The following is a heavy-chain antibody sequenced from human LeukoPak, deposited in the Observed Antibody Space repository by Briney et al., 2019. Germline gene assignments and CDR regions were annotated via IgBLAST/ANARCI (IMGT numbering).Heavy chain of an antibody. D-gene: IGHD5-24*01. CDR3: ARDRYGYHAFDI. V-gene: IGHV3-21*01. J-gene: IGHJ3*02. CDR2: ISSSYI. Sequence: GGSLRLSCAASGFTVSSNYMSWVRQAPGKGLEWVSSISSSYIYYADSVKGRFTISRDNAKNSLYLQMNSLRAEDTAVYYCARDRYGYHAFDIWGQGTMVTVSS. CDR1: GFTVSSNY.